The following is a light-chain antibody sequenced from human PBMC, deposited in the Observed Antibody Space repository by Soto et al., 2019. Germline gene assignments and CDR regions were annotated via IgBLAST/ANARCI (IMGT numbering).Light chain of an antibody. V-gene: IGKV1-39*01. Sequence: DIQMTQSPSSLSASVGYRVTITCRASLPISNYLAWYQQKKGKIPKILIYAASSLQSGVPSRFSGSGSGTDFTLTVSSLQPEDFETYYCQQSYSNPLTFGQGTKVDI. J-gene: IGKJ1*01. CDR3: QQSYSNPLT. CDR2: AAS. CDR1: LPISNY.